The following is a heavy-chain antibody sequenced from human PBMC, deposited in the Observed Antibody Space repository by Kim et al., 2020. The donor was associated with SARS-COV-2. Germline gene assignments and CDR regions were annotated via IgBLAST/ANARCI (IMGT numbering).Heavy chain of an antibody. V-gene: IGHV3-43*02. CDR2: ITADGISK. Sequence: GGSLRLSCAASGFTFHEYAMHWVRQAPGKGLEWVSLITADGISKYYEDPVKGRFTISRDNSKNSLYLQMNGLRTEDTAFYFCVWRGPHSHSSPGRDWGQGTLVTVSS. CDR1: GFTFHEYA. CDR3: VWRGPHSHSSPGRD. D-gene: IGHD3-10*01. J-gene: IGHJ4*02.